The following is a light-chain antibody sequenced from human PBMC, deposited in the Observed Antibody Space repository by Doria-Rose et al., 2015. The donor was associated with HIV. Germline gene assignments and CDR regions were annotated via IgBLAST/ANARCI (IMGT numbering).Light chain of an antibody. Sequence: TQSPATLSLSPGERATLSCRASQGVIIYLAWYQQKPGRPPRLLIYDASNRATGIPARFSGSGSGTDFTLTISSLEPDGFAVYYCQQRSNWPITFGQGTRLEIK. CDR1: QGVIIY. J-gene: IGKJ5*01. V-gene: IGKV3-11*01. CDR2: DAS. CDR3: QQRSNWPIT.